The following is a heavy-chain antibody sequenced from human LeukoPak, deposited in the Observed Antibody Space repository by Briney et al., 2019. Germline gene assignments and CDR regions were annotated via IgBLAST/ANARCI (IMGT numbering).Heavy chain of an antibody. CDR3: AKATMVRGVISHFDY. V-gene: IGHV3-23*01. CDR1: GFTFSSYA. J-gene: IGHJ4*02. Sequence: PGGSLRLSCAASGFTFSSYAMSWVRQAPGKGLEWVSAISSSGGSTYYADSVKGRFTISRDNSKNTLYLQMNSLRAEDTAVYYCAKATMVRGVISHFDYWGQGTLVTVSS. CDR2: ISSSGGST. D-gene: IGHD3-10*01.